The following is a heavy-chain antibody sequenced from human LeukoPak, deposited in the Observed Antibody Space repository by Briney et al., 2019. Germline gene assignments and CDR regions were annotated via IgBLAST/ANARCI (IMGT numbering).Heavy chain of an antibody. D-gene: IGHD3-16*01. CDR1: GGSISSSSYY. CDR2: IYYSGST. CDR3: ASLGGAMVSDYYYGMDV. Sequence: SETLSLTCTVSGGSISSSSYYWGWIRQPPGKGLEWIGSIYYSGSTYYNPSLKSRVTISVDTSKNQFSLKLSSVTAADTAVYHCASLGGAMVSDYYYGMDVWGQGTTVTVSS. V-gene: IGHV4-39*01. J-gene: IGHJ6*02.